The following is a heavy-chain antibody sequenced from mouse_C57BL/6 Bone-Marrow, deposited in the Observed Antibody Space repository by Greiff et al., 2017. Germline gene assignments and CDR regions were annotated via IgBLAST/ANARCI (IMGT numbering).Heavy chain of an antibody. V-gene: IGHV1-59*01. Sequence: VQLQQPGAELVRPGTSVKLSCKASGYTFTSYWMHWVQQRPGQGLEWIGVIDPSDSYTNYNQKFKGKATLTVDTSSSTAYMQLSSLTSEDSAVYYCAKGNFWGQGTSVTVSS. J-gene: IGHJ4*01. CDR2: IDPSDSYT. D-gene: IGHD2-14*01. CDR1: GYTFTSYW. CDR3: AKGNF.